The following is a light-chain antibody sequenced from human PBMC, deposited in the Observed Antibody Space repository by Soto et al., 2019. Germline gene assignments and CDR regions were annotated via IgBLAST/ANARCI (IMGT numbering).Light chain of an antibody. CDR2: DAS. Sequence: MTQPPSTLSASVGDRVTITCRASESIRTWLAWYQHKPGKAPKFLIYDASTLESGVPSRFSGSGSGTEFTLTISSLQPDDFATYYCQQYNNYPRTFGQGAKVAIK. J-gene: IGKJ1*01. CDR1: ESIRTW. V-gene: IGKV1-5*01. CDR3: QQYNNYPRT.